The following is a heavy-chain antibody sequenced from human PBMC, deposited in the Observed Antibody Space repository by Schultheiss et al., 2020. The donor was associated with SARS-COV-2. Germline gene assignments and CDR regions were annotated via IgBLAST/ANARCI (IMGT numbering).Heavy chain of an antibody. J-gene: IGHJ6*02. D-gene: IGHD5-24*01. CDR2: ISGGGGST. V-gene: IGHV3-23*01. CDR3: ARDEGDGYNNYGMDV. CDR1: GFTFSNYA. Sequence: GGSLRLSCAASGFTFSNYAMSWVRQAPGKGLEWVSSISGGGGSTYYANSVRGRFTISRDNAKNSLYLQMNSLRAEDTAVYYCARDEGDGYNNYGMDVWGQGTTVTVSS.